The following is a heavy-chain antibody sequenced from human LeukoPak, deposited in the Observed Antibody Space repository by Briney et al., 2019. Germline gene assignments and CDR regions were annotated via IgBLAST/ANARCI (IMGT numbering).Heavy chain of an antibody. V-gene: IGHV4-34*01. CDR2: INHSGST. CDR3: ARFPYDGSVIS. Sequence: PSETLSLTCAVYGGSFSGYYWSWIRQPPGKGLEWIGEINHSGSTDYNPSLKSRVTISVDTSKNQFSLKLSSVTAADTAVYYCARFPYDGSVISWGQGTLVTVSS. CDR1: GGSFSGYY. D-gene: IGHD3-10*01. J-gene: IGHJ4*02.